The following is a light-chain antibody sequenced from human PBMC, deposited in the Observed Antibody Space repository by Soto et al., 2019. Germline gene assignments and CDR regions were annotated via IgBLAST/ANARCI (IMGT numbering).Light chain of an antibody. V-gene: IGKV1-33*01. CDR2: DAS. J-gene: IGKJ4*01. CDR1: QDISNH. CDR3: QQYGDLPLT. Sequence: DIPMTESPSPLSASVGDRVTITCQASQDISNHLNWYQQKPGKAPKLLIFDASSVEAGVPSRFSGSASGTHLTFTSHSLHAEDIATYFCQQYGDLPLTFGGGTKV.